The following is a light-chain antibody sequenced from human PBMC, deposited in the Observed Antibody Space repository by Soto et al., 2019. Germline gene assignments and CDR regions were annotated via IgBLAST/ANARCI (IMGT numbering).Light chain of an antibody. CDR3: QQFNNRPLT. CDR1: QSVGSN. CDR2: GAS. J-gene: IGKJ4*01. V-gene: IGKV3D-15*01. Sequence: IVMTQSPATLSVSPGERATLSCRASQSVGSNLAWYQQKPGQAPRLLIYGASTRATGIPARFSGSGSGTEFTLTISSLRSEDFAVYFCQQFNNRPLTFGGGTKVDIK.